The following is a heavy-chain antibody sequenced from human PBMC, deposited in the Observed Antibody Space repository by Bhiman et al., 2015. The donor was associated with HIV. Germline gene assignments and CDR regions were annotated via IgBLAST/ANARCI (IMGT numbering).Heavy chain of an antibody. V-gene: IGHV3-15*01. J-gene: IGHJ3*02. CDR1: GFTFSDAW. CDR3: ATGGNAMYYDYVWGSYRSPDVFDI. Sequence: EVQLVESGGGLVKPRGSLRLSCAASGFTFSDAWMNWVRQAPGKGLEWVGRIKSKTEGVTTDYAAAVKGRFTISRDDSQSTLYLQINSLKTEDTAVYYCATGGNAMYYDYVWGSYRSPDVFDIWARGQWSPSLQ. CDR2: IKSKTEGVTT. D-gene: IGHD3-16*02.